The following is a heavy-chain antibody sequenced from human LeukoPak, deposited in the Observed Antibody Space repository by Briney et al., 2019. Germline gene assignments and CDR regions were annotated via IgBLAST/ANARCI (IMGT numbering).Heavy chain of an antibody. J-gene: IGHJ3*02. D-gene: IGHD3-10*01. CDR3: AKDMGSHGSGSYYAFDI. V-gene: IGHV3-30*02. Sequence: GESLRLSCAASGFSFNAYGMHWVRQAPGKGLEWVAFIRYDGINKDYADSVKGRFTFSRDSSKNTLYLQMSSLRTEDTAVYYCAKDMGSHGSGSYYAFDIWGQGTMVTVSS. CDR2: IRYDGINK. CDR1: GFSFNAYG.